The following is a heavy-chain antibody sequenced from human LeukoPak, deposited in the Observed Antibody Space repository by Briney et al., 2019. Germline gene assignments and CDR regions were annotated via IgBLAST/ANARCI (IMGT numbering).Heavy chain of an antibody. CDR2: IYYSGST. Sequence: SETLSLTCTVCGGSISSYYWSWIRQPPGKGLEWIGYIYYSGSTNYNPSLKSRVTISVDTSKNQFSLKLSSVTAADTAVYYCATAPSVAPNLDAFDIWGQGTMVTVSS. J-gene: IGHJ3*02. D-gene: IGHD6-19*01. CDR1: GGSISSYY. CDR3: ATAPSVAPNLDAFDI. V-gene: IGHV4-59*01.